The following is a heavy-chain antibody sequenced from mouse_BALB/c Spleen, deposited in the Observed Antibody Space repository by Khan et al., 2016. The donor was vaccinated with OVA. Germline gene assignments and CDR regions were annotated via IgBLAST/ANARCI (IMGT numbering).Heavy chain of an antibody. J-gene: IGHJ4*01. CDR3: ARNTHMITRVVNY. V-gene: IGHV2-6*02. D-gene: IGHD2-4*01. CDR2: IWRDGKT. CDR1: GFSLTSYG. Sequence: QVQLKESGPGLVAPSQSLYITCTASGFSLTSYGVHWVRQPPGKGLEWLVVIWRDGKTTYNSTLKSRLSISKDNSKSQAFLKMNSLQTDDTAMYYGARNTHMITRVVNYWGQGTSVTVSS.